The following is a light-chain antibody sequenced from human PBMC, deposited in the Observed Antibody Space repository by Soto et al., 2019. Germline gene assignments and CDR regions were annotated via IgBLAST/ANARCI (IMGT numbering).Light chain of an antibody. Sequence: ESMLTQSPGTLSLSPGERATLSCRASQSVSTRYLAWYQQKPGQAPRLLIYGASIRATGIPDRFSGSGSGTDFTLTISSLEAEVFAMYYCPQFGCSPPAFTFDQGTKLEI. V-gene: IGKV3-20*01. J-gene: IGKJ2*01. CDR2: GAS. CDR3: PQFGCSPPAFT. CDR1: QSVSTRY.